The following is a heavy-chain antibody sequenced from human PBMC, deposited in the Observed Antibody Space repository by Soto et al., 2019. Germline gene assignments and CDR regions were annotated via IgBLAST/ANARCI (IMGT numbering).Heavy chain of an antibody. J-gene: IGHJ4*02. CDR1: GYSFTTYA. CDR2: INTGNGDT. Sequence: ASVKVSCKASGYSFTTYAINWVRQAPGQRLEWMGWINTGNGDTKYSQKFQGRVTITRDASATTAYMELSSLRSEDTAVYYCARSQAGLDYRGQGTLVTGSS. CDR3: ARSQAGLDY. V-gene: IGHV1-3*04.